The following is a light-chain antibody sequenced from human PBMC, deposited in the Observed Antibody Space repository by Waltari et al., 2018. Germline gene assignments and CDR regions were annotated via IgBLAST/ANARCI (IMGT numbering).Light chain of an antibody. V-gene: IGLV2-14*03. Sequence: QSALTQPASVSGSPGQSITISCTGTSSDVGAYIHVSWYQQRPGKAPKLIIHNVSNRPSGVSNRFSGSKPANTASLTISGLQAEDEADYYCSSYTTSGTWVFGGGTKVTVL. CDR2: NVS. CDR1: SSDVGAYIH. CDR3: SSYTTSGTWV. J-gene: IGLJ3*02.